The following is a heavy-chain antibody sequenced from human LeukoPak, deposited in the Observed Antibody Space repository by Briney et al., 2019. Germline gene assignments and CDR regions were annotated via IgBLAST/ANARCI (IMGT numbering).Heavy chain of an antibody. Sequence: GGSLRLSCAASGFTFSSYAMHWVRQAPGKGLEWVAVISYDGSNKYYADSVKGRFTISRDNSKNTLYLQMNSLRAEDTAVYYCARDMSYSYGPSFDYWGQGTLVTVSS. CDR2: ISYDGSNK. CDR3: ARDMSYSYGPSFDY. V-gene: IGHV3-30*04. CDR1: GFTFSSYA. D-gene: IGHD5-18*01. J-gene: IGHJ4*02.